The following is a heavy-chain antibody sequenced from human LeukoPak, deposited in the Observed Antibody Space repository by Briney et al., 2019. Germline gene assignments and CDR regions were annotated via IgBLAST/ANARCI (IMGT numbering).Heavy chain of an antibody. CDR1: GFTFSSYG. D-gene: IGHD3-16*01. J-gene: IGHJ5*02. CDR3: AKGDKMLTWRRTYNRFDP. Sequence: GGSLRLSCAASGFTFSSYGMHWVRQAPGKGLQWVAYIQYDGSNQQYADSVKGRFGISRDRSKNILYLQMNSLRAEDTAVYSCAKGDKMLTWRRTYNRFDPWGQGTLVTVSS. CDR2: IQYDGSNQ. V-gene: IGHV3-30*02.